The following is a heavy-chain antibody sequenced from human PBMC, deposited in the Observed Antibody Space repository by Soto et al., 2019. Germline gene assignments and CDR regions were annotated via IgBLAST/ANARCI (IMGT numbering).Heavy chain of an antibody. CDR2: ISYDGSNK. D-gene: IGHD1-26*01. Sequence: QVQLVESGGGVVQPGRSLRLSCAASGFTFSSYGMHWVRQAPGKGLEWVAVISYDGSNKYYADSVKGRFTISRDNSKNTLYLQMNSLRAEDTAVYYCAKDVVVGATTGLGDYYYYYGMDVWGQGTKVPVSS. J-gene: IGHJ6*02. V-gene: IGHV3-30*18. CDR3: AKDVVVGATTGLGDYYYYYGMDV. CDR1: GFTFSSYG.